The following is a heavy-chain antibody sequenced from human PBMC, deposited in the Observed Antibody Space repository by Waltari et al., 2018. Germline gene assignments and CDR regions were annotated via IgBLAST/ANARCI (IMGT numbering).Heavy chain of an antibody. CDR2: ISAYNGNT. J-gene: IGHJ3*02. V-gene: IGHV1-18*01. CDR3: ARISLYCSGGSCYSNAFDI. Sequence: QVQLVQSGAEVKKPGASVKVSCKASGYTFTSYGISWVRQAPGQGLEWMGWISAYNGNTNYAQKLQCRVTMTTDTSTSTAYRELRSLRSDDTAVYYCARISLYCSGGSCYSNAFDIWGQGTMVTVSS. CDR1: GYTFTSYG. D-gene: IGHD2-15*01.